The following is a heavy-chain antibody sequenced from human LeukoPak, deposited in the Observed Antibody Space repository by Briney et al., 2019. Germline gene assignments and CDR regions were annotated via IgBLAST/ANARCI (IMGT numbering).Heavy chain of an antibody. CDR2: ISRSGTII. V-gene: IGHV3-48*03. CDR3: ARERDDYYFDY. D-gene: IGHD3-3*01. J-gene: IGHJ4*02. CDR1: GFTFSGYE. Sequence: PGGSLRLSCAASGFTFSGYEMNWVRQAPGKGLEWVSYISRSGTIISYADSVRGRPTISRDNAKNSLYLQMNSLRAEDTAVYYCARERDDYYFDYWGQGTLVTVSS.